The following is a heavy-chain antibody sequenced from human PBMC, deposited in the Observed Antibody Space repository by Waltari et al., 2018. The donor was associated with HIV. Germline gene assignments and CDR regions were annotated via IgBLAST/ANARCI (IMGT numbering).Heavy chain of an antibody. CDR1: GFTFSSYE. Sequence: EVQLVESGGGLVQPGGSLRLSCAASGFTFSSYEMKWVRQAPGEGLDWVSYIGSSGSTIYYADSVKGRCTISRDNAKYSLYLQMNSLRAEDTAVYYCARANDYDAFDIWGQGTMVTVSS. D-gene: IGHD4-17*01. V-gene: IGHV3-48*03. J-gene: IGHJ3*02. CDR2: IGSSGSTI. CDR3: ARANDYDAFDI.